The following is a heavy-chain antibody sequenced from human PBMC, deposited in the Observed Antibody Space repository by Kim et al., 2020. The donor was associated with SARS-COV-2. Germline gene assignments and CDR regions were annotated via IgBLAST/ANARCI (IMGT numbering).Heavy chain of an antibody. CDR2: INPNSGGT. J-gene: IGHJ6*02. CDR3: AREYYDILTGYSRLGMDV. Sequence: ASVKVSCKASGYTFTGYYMHWVRQAPGQGLEWMGWINPNSGGTNYAQKFQGWVTMTRDTSISTAYMELSRLRSDDTAVYYCAREYYDILTGYSRLGMDVWGQGTTVTVSS. CDR1: GYTFTGYY. V-gene: IGHV1-2*04. D-gene: IGHD3-9*01.